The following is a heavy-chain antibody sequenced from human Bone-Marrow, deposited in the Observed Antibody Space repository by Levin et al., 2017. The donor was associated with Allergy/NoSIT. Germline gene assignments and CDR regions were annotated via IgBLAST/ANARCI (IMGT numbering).Heavy chain of an antibody. J-gene: IGHJ5*02. CDR2: IQSNGKT. Sequence: ETLSLTCAASGFTFSTYWMHWVRQAPGKGLVWVSPIQSNGKTNYADSVKGRFTISRDNAKNTLYLQMNSLTVEDTAVYYCARDRFYSDSGSNFSWFDPWGQGTLVTVSS. V-gene: IGHV3-74*01. CDR3: ARDRFYSDSGSNFSWFDP. D-gene: IGHD3-10*01. CDR1: GFTFSTYW.